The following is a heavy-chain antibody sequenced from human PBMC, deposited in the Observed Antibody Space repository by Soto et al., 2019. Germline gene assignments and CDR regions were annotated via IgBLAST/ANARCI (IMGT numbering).Heavy chain of an antibody. CDR2: ISYDGSNK. V-gene: IGHV3-30*18. Sequence: GGSLRLSCAASGFTFSSYGMHWVRRAPGKGLEWVAVISYDGSNKYYADSVKGRFTISRDNSKNTLYLQMNSLRAEDTAVYYCAKDVESRSYHNDAFDIWGQGPMVTV. CDR3: AKDVESRSYHNDAFDI. D-gene: IGHD1-26*01. CDR1: GFTFSSYG. J-gene: IGHJ3*02.